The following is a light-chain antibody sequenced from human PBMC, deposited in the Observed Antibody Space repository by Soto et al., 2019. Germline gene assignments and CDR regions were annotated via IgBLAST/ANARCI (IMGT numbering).Light chain of an antibody. Sequence: QSVLTHPASVSGSPRHSITISCTGTSSDVGGYNYVSWYQQHPGKAPKLMIYDVSNRPSGVSNRFSGSKSGNTASLTISGLQAEDEADYYCSSYTSSSTLYVFGTGTKVTVL. CDR3: SSYTSSSTLYV. CDR1: SSDVGGYNY. CDR2: DVS. J-gene: IGLJ1*01. V-gene: IGLV2-14*01.